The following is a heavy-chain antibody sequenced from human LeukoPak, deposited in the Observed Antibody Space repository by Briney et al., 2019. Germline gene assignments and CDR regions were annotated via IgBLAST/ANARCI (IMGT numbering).Heavy chain of an antibody. Sequence: SETLSLTCTVSGGSISGYYWGWIRQPPGKGLEWIGSIYHSGNTYYNPSLKSRVTISVDTSKNQFSLNLSSVTAADTAVYYCARTYSTSTAYDAFDIWGQGTMVTVSS. CDR3: ARTYSTSTAYDAFDI. J-gene: IGHJ3*02. CDR2: IYHSGNT. V-gene: IGHV4-38-2*02. CDR1: GGSISGYY. D-gene: IGHD6-6*01.